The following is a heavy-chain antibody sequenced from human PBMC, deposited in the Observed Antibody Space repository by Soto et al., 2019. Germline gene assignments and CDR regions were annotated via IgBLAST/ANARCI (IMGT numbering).Heavy chain of an antibody. CDR3: AKAAYYYGSGSYFPFDY. Sequence: EVQLLESGGGLVQPGGSLRLSCAASGFTFSSHGMSWVRQAPGKGLEWVSSISGSGGSTYYADSVKGRFTISRDNSENTLYLQMNSLRVEDTAVYYCAKAAYYYGSGSYFPFDYWGQGTLVTVSS. V-gene: IGHV3-23*01. CDR1: GFTFSSHG. CDR2: ISGSGGST. D-gene: IGHD3-10*01. J-gene: IGHJ4*02.